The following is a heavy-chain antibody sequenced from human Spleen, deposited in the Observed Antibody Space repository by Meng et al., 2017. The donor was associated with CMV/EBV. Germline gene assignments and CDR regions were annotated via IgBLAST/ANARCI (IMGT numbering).Heavy chain of an antibody. Sequence: WVRSLLMPSGTLSLTCDLDGESLRVFHWSWIRQPPGKGLEVIGEIKDRGNTNYNPSLKSRVTISVDTSKKQFSLKVTSVTAADTAVYYCARSKYTGGYYPLDYWGQGTLVTVSS. CDR3: ARSKYTGGYYPLDY. CDR2: IKDRGNT. D-gene: IGHD3-22*01. CDR1: GESLRVFH. V-gene: IGHV4-34*01. J-gene: IGHJ4*02.